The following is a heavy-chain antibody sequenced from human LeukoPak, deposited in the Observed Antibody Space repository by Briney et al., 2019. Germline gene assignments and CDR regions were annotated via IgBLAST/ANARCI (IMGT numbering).Heavy chain of an antibody. CDR1: GFTFSSYS. D-gene: IGHD1-26*01. J-gene: IGHJ4*02. Sequence: GGSLRLSCAASGFTFSSYSMNWVRQAPGKGLVWVSRINSDGSRISYADSVKGRFTISRDNAKNTLSLQMNSLRAEDTAVYYCARDRGSTEFDYWGQGTLVTVSS. CDR3: ARDRGSTEFDY. V-gene: IGHV3-74*01. CDR2: INSDGSRI.